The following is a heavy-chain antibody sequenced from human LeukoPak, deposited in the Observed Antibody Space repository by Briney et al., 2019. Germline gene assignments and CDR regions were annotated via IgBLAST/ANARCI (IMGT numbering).Heavy chain of an antibody. Sequence: KPSETLSLTCAVSGYSISSGYYWSWIRQPAGKGLEWIGRIYTSGNTNYNPSLKSRVTISVDTSKNQFSLKLSSVTAADTAVYYCARDPLDFFDYWGQGTLVTVSS. CDR3: ARDPLDFFDY. J-gene: IGHJ4*02. V-gene: IGHV4-61*02. CDR2: IYTSGNT. CDR1: GYSISSGYY.